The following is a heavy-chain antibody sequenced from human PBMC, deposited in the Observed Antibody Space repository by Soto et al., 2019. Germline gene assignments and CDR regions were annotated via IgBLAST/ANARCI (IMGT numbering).Heavy chain of an antibody. CDR1: GYTFTSYD. V-gene: IGHV1-8*01. CDR3: ATSIAARSWVDFDY. D-gene: IGHD6-6*01. Sequence: QVQLVQSGAEVKKPGASVKVSCKASGYTFTSYDINWVRQATGQGLEWMGWMNPNSGNTGYAQKFQGRVTMTRNSSISTAYMELSSLRSEDTAVYYCATSIAARSWVDFDYWGQGTLVTVSS. J-gene: IGHJ4*02. CDR2: MNPNSGNT.